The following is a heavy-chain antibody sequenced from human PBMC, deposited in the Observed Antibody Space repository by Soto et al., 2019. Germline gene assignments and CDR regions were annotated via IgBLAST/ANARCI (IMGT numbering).Heavy chain of an antibody. Sequence: QVQLVESGGGVVQPGRSLRLSCAASGFTFSSYAMHWVRQAPGKGLEWVAVISYDGSNKYYADSVKGRFTISRDNSKNTLYLQMNSLRAEDTAVYYCARSRVDPAMAPSYLWYWGPGNLVTVSS. V-gene: IGHV3-30-3*01. CDR3: ARSRVDPAMAPSYLWY. J-gene: IGHJ4*02. CDR2: ISYDGSNK. D-gene: IGHD5-18*01. CDR1: GFTFSSYA.